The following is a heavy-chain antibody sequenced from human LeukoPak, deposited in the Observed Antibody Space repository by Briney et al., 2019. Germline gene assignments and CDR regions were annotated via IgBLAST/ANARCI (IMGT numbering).Heavy chain of an antibody. Sequence: ASVKVSCKASGYTFTSYAMNWVRQAPGQGLEWMGIINPSGGSTSYAQKFQGRVTMTRDTSTSTVYMELSSLRSENTAVCYCARDTAPITMIVVVSQGWGFDPWGQGTLVTVSS. CDR3: ARDTAPITMIVVVSQGWGFDP. D-gene: IGHD3-22*01. CDR2: INPSGGST. J-gene: IGHJ5*02. CDR1: GYTFTSYA. V-gene: IGHV1-46*01.